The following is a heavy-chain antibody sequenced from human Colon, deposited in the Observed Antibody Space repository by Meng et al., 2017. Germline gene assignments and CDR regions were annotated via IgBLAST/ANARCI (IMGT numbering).Heavy chain of an antibody. D-gene: IGHD1-26*01. CDR3: ARGSGTLRHFDY. J-gene: IGHJ4*02. Sequence: GQLLESGPGLVKPSQILSLTCTVSGGSISNGFFFWSWIRQHPLKGLEWIGSVSHTGSTSYNPSIQSLVTISRDTPKNQFSLNLTSVTAADTAVYFCARGSGTLRHFDYWGQGTLVTVAS. V-gene: IGHV4-31*01. CDR2: VSHTGST. CDR1: GGSISNGFFF.